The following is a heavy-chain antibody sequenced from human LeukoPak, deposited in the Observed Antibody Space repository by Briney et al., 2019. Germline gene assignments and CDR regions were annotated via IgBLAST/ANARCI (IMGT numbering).Heavy chain of an antibody. CDR3: ATKQWLAPPPDS. CDR2: INTDGTVT. V-gene: IGHV3-74*01. Sequence: GGSLRLSCAASGFTFSKYWMLWVRQAPGKGLGSVSRINTDGTVTTYADSVKGRFTVSRDNADNTMFLQMDSVRDEDTAVYYCATKQWLAPPPDSWGQGTPVTVSS. J-gene: IGHJ4*02. D-gene: IGHD6-19*01. CDR1: GFTFSKYW.